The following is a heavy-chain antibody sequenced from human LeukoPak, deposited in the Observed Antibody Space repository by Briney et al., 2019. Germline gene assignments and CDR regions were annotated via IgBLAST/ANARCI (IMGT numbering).Heavy chain of an antibody. CDR2: ITTSDGNI. D-gene: IGHD3-3*01. CDR1: GFTFSSYT. J-gene: IGHJ4*02. CDR3: ASRPHDFWSGSIRD. Sequence: GGSLRLSCAASGFTFSSYTMSWVRQAPGKGLEWVSTITTSDGNIYYADSVKGRFTISRDNSKNTLYLQMNSLRAEDTAVYYCASRPHDFWSGSIRDWGQGTLVTVSS. V-gene: IGHV3-23*01.